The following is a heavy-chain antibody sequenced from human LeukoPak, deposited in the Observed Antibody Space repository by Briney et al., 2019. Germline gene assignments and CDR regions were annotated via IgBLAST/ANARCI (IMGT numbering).Heavy chain of an antibody. CDR1: GGSISSYY. D-gene: IGHD6-13*01. J-gene: IGHJ4*02. Sequence: SETLSLTCTVSGGSISSYYWSWIRQPAGKGLEWIGRIYTSGSTNYNPSLKSRVTMSVDTSKNQFSPKLSSVTAADTAVYYCARVYSSSWYFDYWGQGTLVTVSS. CDR2: IYTSGST. CDR3: ARVYSSSWYFDY. V-gene: IGHV4-4*07.